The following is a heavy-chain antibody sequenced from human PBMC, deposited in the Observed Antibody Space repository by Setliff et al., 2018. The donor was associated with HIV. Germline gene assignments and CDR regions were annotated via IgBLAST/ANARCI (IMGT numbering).Heavy chain of an antibody. J-gene: IGHJ4*02. CDR3: ARVPSSDSSPFDY. D-gene: IGHD3-22*01. Sequence: SETLSLTCTVSGGSIISSSFYWGWIRRSPGKGLEWIGSIYYTGSTHYNPSLKSRVTMSVDTSKNQFSLKLSSVTVAETAVYYCARVPSSDSSPFDYWGQGSLVTAPQ. CDR1: GGSIISSSFY. CDR2: IYYTGST. V-gene: IGHV4-39*01.